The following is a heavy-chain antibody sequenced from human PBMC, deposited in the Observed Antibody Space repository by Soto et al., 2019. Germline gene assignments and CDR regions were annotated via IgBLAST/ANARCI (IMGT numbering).Heavy chain of an antibody. Sequence: EVQLLESGGGLVQPGGSLILSCAASGFTFSSYAMSWVRQTPGKGLEWVSAITGSGGSTYHADSVKGRFTISRENSKNTLHLQINTLEAEETAVYYCAKGSSSCRPYCFDYWGQGTLVTVSS. CDR2: ITGSGGST. V-gene: IGHV3-23*01. J-gene: IGHJ4*02. D-gene: IGHD2-2*01. CDR1: GFTFSSYA. CDR3: AKGSSSCRPYCFDY.